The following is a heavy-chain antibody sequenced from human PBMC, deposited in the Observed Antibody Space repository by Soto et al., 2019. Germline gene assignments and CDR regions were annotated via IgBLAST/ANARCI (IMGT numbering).Heavy chain of an antibody. CDR2: IYYSGST. J-gene: IGHJ4*02. Sequence: SETLSLTCTVSGGSISSGGYYWSWIRQHPGKGLEWIGYIYYSGSTYYNPSLKSRVTISVDTSKNQFSLKLSSVTAADTAVYYCARENTYYYDSSGSGFDYWGQGTLVTVSS. CDR3: ARENTYYYDSSGSGFDY. CDR1: GGSISSGGYY. D-gene: IGHD3-22*01. V-gene: IGHV4-31*03.